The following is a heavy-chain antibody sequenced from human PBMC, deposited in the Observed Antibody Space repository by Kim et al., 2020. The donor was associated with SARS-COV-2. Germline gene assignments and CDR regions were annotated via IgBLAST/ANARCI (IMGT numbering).Heavy chain of an antibody. J-gene: IGHJ1*01. V-gene: IGHV4-34*01. D-gene: IGHD1-26*01. CDR1: GGSFSGYY. CDR2: INHSGST. CDR3: ARGSQSGSYYFQH. Sequence: SETLSLTCAVYGGSFSGYYWSWIRHPPGKGLEWIGEINHSGSTNYNPSLKSRVTISVDTSKNQFSLKLSSVTAADTAVYYCARGSQSGSYYFQHWGQGTLVTVSS.